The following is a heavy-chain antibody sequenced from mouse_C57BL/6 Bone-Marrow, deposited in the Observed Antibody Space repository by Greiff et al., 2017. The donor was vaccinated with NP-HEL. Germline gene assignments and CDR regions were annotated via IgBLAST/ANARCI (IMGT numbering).Heavy chain of an antibody. Sequence: EVQLQLSGPELVKPGASVKISCKASGYTFTDYYINWVKQSHGKSLEWIGDINPNNGGTSYNQKFKGKATLTVDKSSSTAYMELRSLTSEDSAVYYCARSKGGVYYGSSFDYWCQGTTLTVSS. CDR2: INPNNGGT. J-gene: IGHJ2*01. CDR1: GYTFTDYY. CDR3: ARSKGGVYYGSSFDY. V-gene: IGHV1-26*01. D-gene: IGHD1-1*01.